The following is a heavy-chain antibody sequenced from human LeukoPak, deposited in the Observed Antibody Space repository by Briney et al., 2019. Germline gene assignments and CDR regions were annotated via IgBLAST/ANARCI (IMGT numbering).Heavy chain of an antibody. CDR2: ISGGGGST. D-gene: IGHD3-22*01. CDR3: AKVNYYDSSGPLD. V-gene: IGHV3-23*01. J-gene: IGHJ4*02. Sequence: GVSLRLSCAASGFTFASYAMSWVRQAPGKGLEWVSTISGGGGSTYYADSVKARFTISRDNSKNTVYLQMNSLRVEDTALYYCAKVNYYDSSGPLDWGQGTLVTVSS. CDR1: GFTFASYA.